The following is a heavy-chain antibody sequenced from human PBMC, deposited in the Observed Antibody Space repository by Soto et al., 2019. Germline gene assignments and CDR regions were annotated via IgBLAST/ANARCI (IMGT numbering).Heavy chain of an antibody. CDR2: IIPIFGTP. J-gene: IGHJ6*04. D-gene: IGHD6-6*01. CDR1: GVTFSSYA. CDR3: ARGLNIGARPGYYYYGMDV. V-gene: IGHV1-69*06. Sequence: GASVKVSCKASGVTFSSYAISWVRQAPLQGLEWMGGIIPIFGTPNYAQKFQGRVTITADKSTSTAYMELSSLRSEDTAVYYCARGLNIGARPGYYYYGMDVWGKGTTVTVSS.